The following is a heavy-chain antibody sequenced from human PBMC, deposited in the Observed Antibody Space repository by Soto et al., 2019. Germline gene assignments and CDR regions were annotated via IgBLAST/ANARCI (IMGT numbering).Heavy chain of an antibody. CDR1: GFTFSSYG. CDR2: ISYDGSNK. D-gene: IGHD3-22*01. V-gene: IGHV3-30*18. J-gene: IGHJ6*02. CDR3: ANDYDSSGPRGYYGMDV. Sequence: SLRLSCAASGFTFSSYGMHWVRQAPGKGLEWVAVISYDGSNKYYADSVKGRFTISRDNSKNTLYLQMNILRAEDTAVYYCANDYDSSGPRGYYGMDVWGQGTTVTV.